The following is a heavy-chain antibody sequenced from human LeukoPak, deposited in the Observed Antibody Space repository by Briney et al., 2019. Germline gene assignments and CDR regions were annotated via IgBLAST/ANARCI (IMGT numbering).Heavy chain of an antibody. Sequence: ASVKVSCKASGYDFTKYAVQWVRQAPGQRLEWMGWIDAGNGRTKYSQDFQGRVTMTRDTSIRTAYMELSRLRSDDTAVYYCARDLEWLYPGGAFDIWGQGTMVTVSS. J-gene: IGHJ3*02. V-gene: IGHV1-3*01. D-gene: IGHD3-3*01. CDR1: GYDFTKYA. CDR2: IDAGNGRT. CDR3: ARDLEWLYPGGAFDI.